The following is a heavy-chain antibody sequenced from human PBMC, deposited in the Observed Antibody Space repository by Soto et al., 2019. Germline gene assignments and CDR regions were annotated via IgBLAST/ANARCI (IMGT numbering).Heavy chain of an antibody. J-gene: IGHJ4*02. V-gene: IGHV4-59*01. Sequence: SETLSLTCPVSGGSISSDYWSWIRQPPGEGLGWSGDIYYSGSTNYNPSLKRRVTISVDTSKNPSSLKLSSVTAADTAVYYCARGLDYYDSSGYVWYFDYWGQETLVAVSS. CDR2: IYYSGST. CDR1: GGSISSDY. CDR3: ARGLDYYDSSGYVWYFDY. D-gene: IGHD3-22*01.